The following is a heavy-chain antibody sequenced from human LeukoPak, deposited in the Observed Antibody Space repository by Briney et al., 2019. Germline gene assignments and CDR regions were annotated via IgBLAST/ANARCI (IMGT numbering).Heavy chain of an antibody. J-gene: IGHJ4*02. D-gene: IGHD5-24*01. CDR3: ARASRDGYNQNFDH. V-gene: IGHV5-51*01. CDR2: IYPGDSET. Sequence: GESLKISCKGSGYTFTTYWIAWVRQMPGEGLEWMGIIYPGDSETGYDPSFQGQVTISADSSTSTAYLQWSSLRASDTAMYYCARASRDGYNQNFDHWGQGTLVTVSS. CDR1: GYTFTTYW.